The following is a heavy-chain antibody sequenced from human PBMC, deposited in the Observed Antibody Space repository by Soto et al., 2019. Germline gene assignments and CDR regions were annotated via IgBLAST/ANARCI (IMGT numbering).Heavy chain of an antibody. CDR2: ISYDGSNT. D-gene: IGHD2-15*01. CDR3: AKESGGIGGSFDY. J-gene: IGHJ4*02. V-gene: IGHV3-30*18. CDR1: GFTFSSYG. Sequence: GGSLRLSCVASGFTFSSYGMHWVRQAPGKGLEWVAIISYDGSNTYYADSVKGRFTISRDNSKNTLYLQMNSLRAEDTAVYYCAKESGGIGGSFDYWGQGTLVTVSS.